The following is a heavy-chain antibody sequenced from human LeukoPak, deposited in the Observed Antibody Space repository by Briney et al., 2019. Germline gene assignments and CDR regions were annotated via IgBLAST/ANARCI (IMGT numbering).Heavy chain of an antibody. CDR1: GYSFTGYY. V-gene: IGHV1-46*01. D-gene: IGHD1-26*01. Sequence: ASVKVSCMASGYSFTGYYMHWVRQAPGQGLEWMGFINPSGSSAAYAQKFQGRLTMTRDMFTSTDYMELTSLTSDDTAVYYCARDNSVGETAWWFDPWGQGTLVTVSS. CDR3: ARDNSVGETAWWFDP. CDR2: INPSGSSA. J-gene: IGHJ5*02.